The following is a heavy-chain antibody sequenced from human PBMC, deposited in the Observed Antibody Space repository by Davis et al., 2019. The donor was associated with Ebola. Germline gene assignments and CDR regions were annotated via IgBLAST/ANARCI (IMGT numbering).Heavy chain of an antibody. CDR1: GFTFSNAW. J-gene: IGHJ4*02. CDR2: IKSKTDDGTT. CDR3: TTRAARPPDY. Sequence: PGGSLRLSCAASGFTFSNAWMSWVRQAPGKGLEWVGRIKSKTDDGTTDYAAPVKGRFTISRDDSENTLYLQMNSLKTEDTAVYYCTTRAARPPDYWGQGTLVTVSS. V-gene: IGHV3-15*01. D-gene: IGHD6-6*01.